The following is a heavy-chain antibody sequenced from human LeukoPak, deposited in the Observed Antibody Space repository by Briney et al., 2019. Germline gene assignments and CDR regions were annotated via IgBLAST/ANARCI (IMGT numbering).Heavy chain of an antibody. CDR1: GFTFSSYE. CDR2: ISSSGSTI. V-gene: IGHV3-48*03. D-gene: IGHD5-24*01. CDR3: ARKDGSDDAFDV. Sequence: GGSLRLSCAASGFTFSSYEMNWVRQAPGKGLEWVSYISSSGSTIYYADSVKGRFTISRDNAKNSLYLQMNSLRAEDTAVYYCARKDGSDDAFDVWGQGTMVTVSS. J-gene: IGHJ3*01.